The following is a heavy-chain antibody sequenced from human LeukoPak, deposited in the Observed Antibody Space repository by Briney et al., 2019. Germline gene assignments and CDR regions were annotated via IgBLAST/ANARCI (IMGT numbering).Heavy chain of an antibody. D-gene: IGHD2-15*01. CDR1: GFTFSSYG. V-gene: IGHV3-23*01. CDR2: VSSSGGTT. J-gene: IGHJ6*03. Sequence: GGSLRLSCAASGFTFSSYGMSWVRQAPGKGLEWVSAVSSSGGTTYYADSVKGRFTISRDNYKNTLYLQMNSLRAEDTAIYYCAKNGDRGAYCSGGSCYPYYYYMDVWGKGNRVTVSS. CDR3: AKNGDRGAYCSGGSCYPYYYYMDV.